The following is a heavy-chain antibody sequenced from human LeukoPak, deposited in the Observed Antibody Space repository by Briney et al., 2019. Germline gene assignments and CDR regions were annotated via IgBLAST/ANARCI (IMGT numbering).Heavy chain of an antibody. J-gene: IGHJ4*02. V-gene: IGHV3-23*01. CDR3: AKVGGGFNPTLYFDF. D-gene: IGHD3-16*01. CDR1: RFTFSNDA. Sequence: GGSLRLSCAASRFTFSNDAMSWVRRAPGKGLEWVSAISGSGGSTFYADSVKGRFTISRDNSKNALYLQMNSLRADDTAVYYCAKVGGGFNPTLYFDFWGQGTLVTVSS. CDR2: ISGSGGST.